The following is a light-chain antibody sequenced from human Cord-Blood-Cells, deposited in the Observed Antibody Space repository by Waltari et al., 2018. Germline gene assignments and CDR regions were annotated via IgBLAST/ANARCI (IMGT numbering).Light chain of an antibody. CDR1: QSISSW. V-gene: IGKV1-5*03. Sequence: DIQMTQSPSTLSASVGDRVTITCRASQSISSWLAWYQQKPGKAPKLLIYKASSLESGVPSRFSGSGSGTEFTLTISSLQPDDFATYYCRQYKSYLYTFGQGTKLEIK. J-gene: IGKJ2*01. CDR2: KAS. CDR3: RQYKSYLYT.